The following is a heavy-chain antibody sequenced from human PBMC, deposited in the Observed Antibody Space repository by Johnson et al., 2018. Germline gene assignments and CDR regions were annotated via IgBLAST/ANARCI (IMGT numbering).Heavy chain of an antibody. Sequence: VQLVESGGGLVQXGGSXRLXCAASGFTFSSYWMSWVRQAPGKGLEWVANIKQDGSEKYYVDSVKGRFTISRDNSKNTLYLQMNSLRAEETAVYYCAKPGDDYGDYVGGMDVWGQGTTVTVSS. CDR1: GFTFSSYW. J-gene: IGHJ6*02. V-gene: IGHV3-7*01. CDR2: IKQDGSEK. D-gene: IGHD4-17*01. CDR3: AKPGDDYGDYVGGMDV.